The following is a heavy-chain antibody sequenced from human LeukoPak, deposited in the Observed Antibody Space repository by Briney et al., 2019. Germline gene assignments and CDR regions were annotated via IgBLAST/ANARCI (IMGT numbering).Heavy chain of an antibody. V-gene: IGHV4-34*01. CDR2: INHSGST. Sequence: SETLSLTCAVYGGSFSGHYWSWIRQPPGKGLEWIGEINHSGSTNYNPSLKSRVTISVDTSKNQFSLRLSSVTAADTAVYYCARGIPGNYDFWSGYYRGYYFDYWGQGTLVTVSS. J-gene: IGHJ4*02. CDR1: GGSFSGHY. CDR3: ARGIPGNYDFWSGYYRGYYFDY. D-gene: IGHD3-3*01.